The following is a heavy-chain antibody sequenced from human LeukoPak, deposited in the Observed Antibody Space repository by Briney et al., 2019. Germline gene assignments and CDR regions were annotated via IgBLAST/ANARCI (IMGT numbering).Heavy chain of an antibody. CDR3: AKHTYYYDSSALNPFDY. D-gene: IGHD3-22*01. V-gene: IGHV3-23*01. CDR2: ISGSGGST. J-gene: IGHJ4*02. Sequence: GGSLRLSCAASGFIFSSYAMSWVRQAPGKGLEWVSAISGSGGSTYYADSVKGRFTISRDNSKNTLYLQMNSLRAEDTAVYYCAKHTYYYDSSALNPFDYWGQGTLVTVSS. CDR1: GFIFSSYA.